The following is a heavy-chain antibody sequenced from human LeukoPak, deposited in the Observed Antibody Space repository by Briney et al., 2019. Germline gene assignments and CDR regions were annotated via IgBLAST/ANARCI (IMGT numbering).Heavy chain of an antibody. CDR2: IGTVGDT. CDR1: GFTFSNSD. Sequence: GGSLRLSCAASGFTFSNSDMHWVRQAAGKGLEWVSAIGTVGDTYYPGSVKGRFTISRENAKNSLYLQMKSLRAGDTAVYYCAREMGDKYSSSWALDLWGRGTLVALSS. CDR3: AREMGDKYSSSWALDL. D-gene: IGHD6-13*01. J-gene: IGHJ2*01. V-gene: IGHV3-13*01.